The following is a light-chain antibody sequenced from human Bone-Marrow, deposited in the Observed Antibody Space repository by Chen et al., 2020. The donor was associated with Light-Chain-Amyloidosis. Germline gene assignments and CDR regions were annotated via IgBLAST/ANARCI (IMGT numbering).Light chain of an antibody. CDR2: DDS. Sequence: SYVLTQPSSVSVAPGQTATIACGGNNIGSTSVHWYQQTPGQAPLLVVYDDSDRPSGIPERLSGSNCGNTATLNISRVEAGDEADYYCQGWDRSSDRPVFGGGTKLTVL. J-gene: IGLJ3*02. V-gene: IGLV3-21*02. CDR1: NIGSTS. CDR3: QGWDRSSDRPV.